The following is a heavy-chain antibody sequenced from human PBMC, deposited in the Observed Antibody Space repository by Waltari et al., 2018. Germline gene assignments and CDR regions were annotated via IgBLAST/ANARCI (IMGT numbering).Heavy chain of an antibody. CDR1: GFTFNSYA. CDR3: ARSGWQLATPFDY. Sequence: QVQLVESGGGVVQPGRSLRLSCAASGFTFNSYAMHWVRQAPGKGIEWVAVISYDGSNKDYADSVKGRFTISRDNSKNTVYLQMNSLRAEDTAVYYCARSGWQLATPFDYWGQGTLVTVSS. J-gene: IGHJ4*02. V-gene: IGHV3-30*07. CDR2: ISYDGSNK. D-gene: IGHD6-6*01.